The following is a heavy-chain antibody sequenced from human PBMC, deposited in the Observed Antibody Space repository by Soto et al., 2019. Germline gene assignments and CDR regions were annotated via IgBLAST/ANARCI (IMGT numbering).Heavy chain of an antibody. D-gene: IGHD4-17*01. CDR2: IKQDGSEK. CDR3: ATDDYGDPSNWFDP. V-gene: IGHV3-7*05. Sequence: GGSLRLSCAASGFTFSSYWMSWVRQAPGKGLEWVANIKQDGSEKYYVDSVKGRFTISRDNAKNSLYLQMNSLRAEDTAVYYCATDDYGDPSNWFDPWGQGTLVTVSS. CDR1: GFTFSSYW. J-gene: IGHJ5*02.